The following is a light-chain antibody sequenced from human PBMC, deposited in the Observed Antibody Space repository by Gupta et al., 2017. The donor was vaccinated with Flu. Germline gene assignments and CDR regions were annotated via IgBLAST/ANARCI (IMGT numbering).Light chain of an antibody. V-gene: IGKV3-11*01. CDR1: RSVSPY. Sequence: ATLSLSPGRRATLSCRASRSVSPYLAWYQQRPGQAPRLLIYDASNRATGIPARFSGSGSGTDFTLTISSLEPEDFAVYYCQERSSWPSWTFGEGTKVEIK. CDR2: DAS. J-gene: IGKJ4*01. CDR3: QERSSWPSWT.